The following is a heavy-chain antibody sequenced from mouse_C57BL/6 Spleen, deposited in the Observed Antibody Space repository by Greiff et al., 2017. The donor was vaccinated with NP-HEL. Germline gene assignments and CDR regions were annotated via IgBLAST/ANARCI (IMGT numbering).Heavy chain of an antibody. CDR1: CYSFTDYN. Sequence: EVQLQQSGPELVKPGALVKISCKASCYSFTDYNMNWVKQSNGKSLECIGVINPNYGTTSYNQKFKGKATLTVDQSSSTAYMQLNSLTSEDSAVYYCAGYYYGSPFDYWGQGTTLTVSS. D-gene: IGHD1-1*01. J-gene: IGHJ2*01. CDR2: INPNYGTT. CDR3: AGYYYGSPFDY. V-gene: IGHV1-39*01.